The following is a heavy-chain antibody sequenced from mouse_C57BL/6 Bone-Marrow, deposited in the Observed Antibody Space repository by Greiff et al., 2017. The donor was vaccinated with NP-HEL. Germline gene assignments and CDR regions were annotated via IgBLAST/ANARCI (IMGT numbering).Heavy chain of an antibody. CDR3: AREADSNYGDFDV. D-gene: IGHD2-5*01. Sequence: EVHLVESGGGLVKPGGSLKLSCAASGFTFSSYAMSWVRQTPEKRLEWVATISDGGSYTYYPDNVKGRFTISRDNAKNNLYLQMSQLKSEDTAMYYGAREADSNYGDFDVWGTGTTVTVSS. J-gene: IGHJ1*03. CDR1: GFTFSSYA. CDR2: ISDGGSYT. V-gene: IGHV5-4*01.